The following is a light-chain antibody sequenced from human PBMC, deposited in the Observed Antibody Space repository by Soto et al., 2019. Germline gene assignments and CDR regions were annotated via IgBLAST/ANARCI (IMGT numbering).Light chain of an antibody. J-gene: IGLJ2*01. CDR3: SSYTSSSTLV. Sequence: QAVVTQPASVSGSPGQSITISCTGSSSDVGGYNYVSWYQQHPGKAPKLMIYEVSNRPSGISNRFSGSKSGNTASLTLSGLQAEDEADYYCSSYTSSSTLVFGGGTKL. V-gene: IGLV2-14*01. CDR1: SSDVGGYNY. CDR2: EVS.